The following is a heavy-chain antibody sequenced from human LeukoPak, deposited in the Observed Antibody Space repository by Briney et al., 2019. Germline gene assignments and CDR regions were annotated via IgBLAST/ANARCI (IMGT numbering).Heavy chain of an antibody. D-gene: IGHD3-22*01. V-gene: IGHV4-39*01. CDR1: GGSLGSSTNY. CDR2: MYYGGTT. CDR3: ATGKFSGYYDY. Sequence: SETLSLTCSVSGGSLGSSTNYGGWVRQTPGKGMEWIGSMYYGGTTYYNPSLKSRVTLSIDTSKNQISLRLNSVTAADSAVYFCATGKFSGYYDYWGQGTLVTVAS. J-gene: IGHJ4*02.